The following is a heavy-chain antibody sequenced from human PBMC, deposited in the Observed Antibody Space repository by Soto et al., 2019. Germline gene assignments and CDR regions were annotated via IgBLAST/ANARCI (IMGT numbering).Heavy chain of an antibody. CDR1: GGSISSRSHY. D-gene: IGHD3-3*01. J-gene: IGHJ4*02. Sequence: QLPLQESGPGLVKPSETLALTCTVSGGSISSRSHYWGWIRQSPVKHLEWIGSSFYRGSTHYNPSLKSRVTISVDTSKNQVSLKLYSVPAADTAVDYCATADGFGVVTPFFEYWGQGILGTVSS. CDR2: SFYRGST. V-gene: IGHV4-39*01. CDR3: ATADGFGVVTPFFEY.